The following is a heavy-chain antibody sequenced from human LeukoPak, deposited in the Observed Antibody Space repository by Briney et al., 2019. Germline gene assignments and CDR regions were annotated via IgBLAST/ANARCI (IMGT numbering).Heavy chain of an antibody. J-gene: IGHJ4*02. D-gene: IGHD1-26*01. CDR2: ISGSDDRT. Sequence: GGSLRLSCAASGFTFSSYAMSWVRQAPGKGLEWVSAISGSDDRTYYADSLKGRFTISRDNSNNTLYLQMNTLRVEDTAVYYCAKGTTKWELYDYWGQGTLVTVSS. CDR1: GFTFSSYA. V-gene: IGHV3-23*01. CDR3: AKGTTKWELYDY.